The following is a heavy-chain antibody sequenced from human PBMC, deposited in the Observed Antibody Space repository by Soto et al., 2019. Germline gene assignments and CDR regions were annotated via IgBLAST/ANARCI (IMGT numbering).Heavy chain of an antibody. CDR3: ASDFSLDVNRGFSDYYYYGIAV. D-gene: IGHD3-22*01. J-gene: IGHJ6*02. V-gene: IGHV1-3*01. CDR1: GYTFTSYA. CDR2: INAGNGNT. Sequence: QVQLVQSGAEVKKPGASVKVSCKSSGYTFTSYAVHWVRQAPGQRLEWMAWINAGNGNTNYSQKFQGEITSTRDTSASTAYLELSSLRSEDTAVSFSASDFSLDVNRGFSDYYYYGIAVWGQATAVTVSS.